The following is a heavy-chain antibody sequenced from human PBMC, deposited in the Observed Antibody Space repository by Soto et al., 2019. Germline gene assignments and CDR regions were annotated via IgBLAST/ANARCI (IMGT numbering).Heavy chain of an antibody. CDR2: IYPGDSET. D-gene: IGHD3-10*01. J-gene: IGHJ3*02. V-gene: IGHV5-51*01. CDR3: ARRDCYGSGSYDSADAFGI. CDR1: GYRFTSYW. Sequence: GESLKISCQTSGYRFTSYWIGWVRQMPGKGLEWMGIIYPGDSETRYSPSFQGQVTISADKSITTAYLQWSSLKASDTAMYYCARRDCYGSGSYDSADAFGIWGQGTMVTVSS.